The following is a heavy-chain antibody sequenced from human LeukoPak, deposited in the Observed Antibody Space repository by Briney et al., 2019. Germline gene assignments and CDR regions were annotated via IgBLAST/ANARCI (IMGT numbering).Heavy chain of an antibody. Sequence: GASVKVSCKASGGTFSSYAISWVRQAPGQGLEWMGGIIPIFGTANYAQKFQGRVTITADKSTSTAYMELSSLRSEDTAVYYCARVIRGLDILTGYWLTGWFDPWGQGTPVTVSS. CDR3: ARVIRGLDILTGYWLTGWFDP. V-gene: IGHV1-69*06. J-gene: IGHJ5*02. CDR1: GGTFSSYA. D-gene: IGHD3-9*01. CDR2: IIPIFGTA.